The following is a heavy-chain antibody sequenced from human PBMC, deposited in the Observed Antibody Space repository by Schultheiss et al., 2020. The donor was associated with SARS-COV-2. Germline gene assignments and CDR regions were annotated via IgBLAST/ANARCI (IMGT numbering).Heavy chain of an antibody. CDR2: INPNSGGT. V-gene: IGHV1-2*02. CDR3: ARGNYYGMDV. Sequence: ASVKVSCKASGYTFTGHYMHWVRQAPGQGLEWMGWINPNSGGTNHAQKFQGRVTMTRDTSTSTVYMELSSLRSEDTAVYYCARGNYYGMDVWGQGTTVTVSS. J-gene: IGHJ6*02. CDR1: GYTFTGHY.